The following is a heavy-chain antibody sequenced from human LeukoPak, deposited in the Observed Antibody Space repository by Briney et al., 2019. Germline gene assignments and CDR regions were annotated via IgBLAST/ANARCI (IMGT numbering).Heavy chain of an antibody. J-gene: IGHJ3*02. D-gene: IGHD3-9*01. CDR1: GGSISSYF. CDR2: IYYTGST. V-gene: IGHV4-59*01. CDR3: ARRRWLLRYFDWSFDI. Sequence: PSETLSLACTVSGGSISSYFWSWIRQPPGKGLEWIGFIYYTGSTNYNPSLKSRVTISIDTSKNQFSLKLSSVTAADTAVYYCARRRWLLRYFDWSFDIWGQGTMVTVSS.